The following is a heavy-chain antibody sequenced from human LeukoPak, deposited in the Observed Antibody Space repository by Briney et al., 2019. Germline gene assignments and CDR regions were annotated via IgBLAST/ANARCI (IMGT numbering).Heavy chain of an antibody. CDR2: VYYRGAT. D-gene: IGHD3-10*01. Sequence: PSETLSLTCTVSGDSITIYYWNCIRPPPGKGRECVGYVYYRGATNYNPSLKTRVNSSIETSNKQFFLKLSSVAAAARGLIFFGGVFSGRRPCELWGKGTLVTVSS. V-gene: IGHV4-59*01. CDR1: GDSITIYY. CDR3: GGVFSGRRPCEL. J-gene: IGHJ4*02.